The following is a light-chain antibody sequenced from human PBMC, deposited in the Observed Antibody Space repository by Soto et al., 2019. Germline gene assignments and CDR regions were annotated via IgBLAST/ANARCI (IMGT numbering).Light chain of an antibody. Sequence: QSALTQPASVSGSAGQSITISCSGTSSDVGGYNYVSWYQQHPGKAPKLMIYEVNNRPSGVSDRFSGSKSGNTASLTISGLQAEDEADYYCFSYAGSDKGVFGGGTKVTVL. J-gene: IGLJ3*02. CDR1: SSDVGGYNY. V-gene: IGLV2-14*01. CDR2: EVN. CDR3: FSYAGSDKGV.